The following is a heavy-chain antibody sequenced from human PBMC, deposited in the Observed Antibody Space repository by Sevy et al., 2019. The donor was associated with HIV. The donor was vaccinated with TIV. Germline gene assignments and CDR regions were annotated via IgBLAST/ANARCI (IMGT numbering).Heavy chain of an antibody. CDR3: ARLRACGGDCYYYDL. D-gene: IGHD2-21*02. Sequence: ASVKVSCKASGYSFTSYEIHWVRQAPGQGLEWVGLINPSGGSTSSAEKFQGRVTMIRDTSTTTVYMELRSLRSEDTAVYFCARLRACGGDCYYYDLWGQGNLVTVSS. CDR1: GYSFTSYE. CDR2: INPSGGST. J-gene: IGHJ5*02. V-gene: IGHV1-46*01.